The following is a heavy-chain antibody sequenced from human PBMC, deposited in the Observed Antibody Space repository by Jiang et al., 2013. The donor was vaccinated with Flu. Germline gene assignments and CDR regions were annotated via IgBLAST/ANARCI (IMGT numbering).Heavy chain of an antibody. V-gene: IGHV3-30-3*01. CDR1: GFTFSGSA. Sequence: VQLLESGGGVVHPGRSLRLSCAASGFTFSGSAMHWVRQAPGKGLEWVALISYDGSNIRYADSVKGRFTISRDNSKNTLDLQMNSLRDADTAVYYCARETWFTLAGCDHWGHGTLVTVSS. J-gene: IGHJ4*01. CDR3: ARETWFTLAGCDH. CDR2: ISYDGSNI. D-gene: IGHD3-10*01.